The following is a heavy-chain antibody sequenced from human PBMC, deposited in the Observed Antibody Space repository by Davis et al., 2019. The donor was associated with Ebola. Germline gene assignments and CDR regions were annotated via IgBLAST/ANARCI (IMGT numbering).Heavy chain of an antibody. V-gene: IGHV4-39*07. J-gene: IGHJ4*02. CDR1: TFSNYW. CDR3: ARGTYYYTSGSYYGRLDN. CDR2: VYHSGST. D-gene: IGHD3-10*01. Sequence: TFSNYWMSWVRQAPGKGLEWVGSVYHSGSTYYNPSLKSRVTISLDTSKNHFSLKLSSVTAADTAVYYCARGTYYYTSGSYYGRLDNWGQGTLVTVSS.